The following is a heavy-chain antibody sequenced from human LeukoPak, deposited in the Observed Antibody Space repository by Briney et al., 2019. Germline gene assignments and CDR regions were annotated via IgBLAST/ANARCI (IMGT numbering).Heavy chain of an antibody. Sequence: GGSLRLSCAASGFTFSSYSMNWVRQAPGKGLEWVSYISSSSSTIYYADSVKGRFTISRDNAKNSLYLQMNSLRAEDTAVYYCARDYQRIAMIVVVIPFDYWGQGTLVTVSS. V-gene: IGHV3-48*01. CDR1: GFTFSSYS. CDR3: ARDYQRIAMIVVVIPFDY. CDR2: ISSSSSTI. J-gene: IGHJ4*02. D-gene: IGHD3-22*01.